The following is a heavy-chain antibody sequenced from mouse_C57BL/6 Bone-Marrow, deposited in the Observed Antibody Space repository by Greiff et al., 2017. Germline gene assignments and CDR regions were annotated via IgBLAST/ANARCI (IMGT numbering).Heavy chain of an antibody. Sequence: QVQLQQSGAELMKPGASVKLSCKATGYTFTGYWIEWVKQRPGHGLEWIGEILPGSGSTNYNEKFKGKATFTADTSSNTAYMQLSSLTTEDTAVYYCTTPNLLCRPGFAYWGQGTLVTVSA. CDR1: GYTFTGYW. V-gene: IGHV1-9*01. CDR2: ILPGSGST. J-gene: IGHJ3*01. D-gene: IGHD2-1*01. CDR3: TTPNLLCRPGFAY.